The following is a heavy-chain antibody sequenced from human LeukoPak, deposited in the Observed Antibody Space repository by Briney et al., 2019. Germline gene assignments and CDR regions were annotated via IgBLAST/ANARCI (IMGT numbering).Heavy chain of an antibody. CDR2: ISSSSSYI. CDR1: GFTFSSYS. V-gene: IGHV3-21*04. Sequence: GGSLRLSCAASGFTFSSYSMNWVRQAPGKGLEWVSSISSSSSYIYYADSVKGRFTISRDNAKNSLYLQMNSLRAEDTAVYYCARDFTYCGGDCYSGWPMGFWGQGTLVTVSS. D-gene: IGHD2-21*01. J-gene: IGHJ4*02. CDR3: ARDFTYCGGDCYSGWPMGF.